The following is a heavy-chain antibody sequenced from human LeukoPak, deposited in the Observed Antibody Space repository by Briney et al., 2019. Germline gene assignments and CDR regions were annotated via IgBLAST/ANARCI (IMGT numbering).Heavy chain of an antibody. CDR3: SKGNYGMDV. CDR1: GFTFADYA. Sequence: GRSLRLSCAASGFTFADYAMHWVRQAPGKGLEWVSGISWNSGSIDYADSVKGRFPISRDNAKKSLYLQMNSLRPEDTALYYCSKGNYGMDVWGQGTTVTVSS. J-gene: IGHJ6*02. D-gene: IGHD3-10*01. V-gene: IGHV3-9*01. CDR2: ISWNSGSI.